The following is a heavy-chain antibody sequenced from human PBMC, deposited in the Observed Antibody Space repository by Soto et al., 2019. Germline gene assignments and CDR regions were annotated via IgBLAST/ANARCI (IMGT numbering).Heavy chain of an antibody. D-gene: IGHD4-17*01. CDR3: ARDQATVTTVEDPRVFGWFDP. Sequence: SVKVSCKASGGTFSSYAISWVRQAPGQGLEWMGGIIPIFGTANYAQKFQGRVTITADESTSTAYMELSSLRSEDTAVYYCARDQATVTTVEDPRVFGWFDPWGQGTLVTVSS. CDR1: GGTFSSYA. V-gene: IGHV1-69*13. CDR2: IIPIFGTA. J-gene: IGHJ5*02.